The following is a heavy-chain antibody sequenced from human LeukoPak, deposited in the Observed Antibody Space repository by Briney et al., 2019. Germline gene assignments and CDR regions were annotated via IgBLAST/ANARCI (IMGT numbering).Heavy chain of an antibody. CDR3: ARGGWIVFDN. D-gene: IGHD5-12*01. V-gene: IGHV3-7*01. CDR2: IKQDGSEK. Sequence: GGSLRLSCAASGFTFSNYWMSWVRQAPGKGLEGVANIKQDGSEKYYVDSVKGRFTISRDNAKNSLYLQMNSLRAEDTAEYYCARGGWIVFDNWGQGTLVTVSS. CDR1: GFTFSNYW. J-gene: IGHJ4*02.